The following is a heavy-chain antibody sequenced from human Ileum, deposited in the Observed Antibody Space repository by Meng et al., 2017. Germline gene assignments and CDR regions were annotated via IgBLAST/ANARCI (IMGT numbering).Heavy chain of an antibody. V-gene: IGHV4-30-4*01. CDR3: AREFYVDTAMVIDS. CDR2: IYYDGSS. J-gene: IGHJ4*02. CDR1: NGSLTNVNNY. D-gene: IGHD5-18*01. Sequence: QVQLQGSGPGLVKPSPTLSLPCSFSNGSLTNVNNYWNWIRQAPGQALEHIGYIYYDGSSYATPSLKSRVTMSIDTSTNQFSLRLDSVTAADTAVYYCAREFYVDTAMVIDSWGPGALVTVSS.